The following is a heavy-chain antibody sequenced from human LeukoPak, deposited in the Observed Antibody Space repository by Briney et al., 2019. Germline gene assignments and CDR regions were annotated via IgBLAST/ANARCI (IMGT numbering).Heavy chain of an antibody. Sequence: ASVTVSCKASGGTFSSYAISWVRQAPGQGLEWMGGIIPIFGTANYAQKFQGRVTITADESTSTAYMELSSLRSDDTAVYYCARDCGQHLGVVNYWGQGTLVTVSS. V-gene: IGHV1-69*13. CDR2: IIPIFGTA. D-gene: IGHD2-2*01. CDR1: GGTFSSYA. J-gene: IGHJ4*02. CDR3: ARDCGQHLGVVNY.